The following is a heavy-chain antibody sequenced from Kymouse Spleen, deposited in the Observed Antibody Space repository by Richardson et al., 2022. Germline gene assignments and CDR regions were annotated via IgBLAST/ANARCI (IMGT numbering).Heavy chain of an antibody. CDR2: ISYDGSNK. CDR3: AKDGWELPYYYYYGMDV. V-gene: IGHV3-30*18. Sequence: QVQLVESGGGVVQPGRSLRLSCAASGFTFSSYGMHWVRQAPGKGLEWVAVISYDGSNKYYADSVKGRFTISRDNSKNTLYLQMNSLRAEDTAVYYCAKDGWELPYYYYYGMDVWGQGTTVTVSS. J-gene: IGHJ6*02. D-gene: IGHD1-26*01. CDR1: GFTFSSYG.